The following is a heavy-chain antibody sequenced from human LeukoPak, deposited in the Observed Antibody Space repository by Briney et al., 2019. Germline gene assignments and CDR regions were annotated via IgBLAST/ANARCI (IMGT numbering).Heavy chain of an antibody. V-gene: IGHV3-74*01. J-gene: IGHJ2*01. CDR2: INSDGSST. D-gene: IGHD2-21*02. CDR3: ERALPPSQSVVVTAIRSAYFDL. Sequence: HPGGSLRLSCAASGFTFSSYWMHWVRQAAGKGLVWVSRINSDGSSTSYADSVKGRVTISRDNAKNTLYLQMNSLSAEDTALYCSERALPPSQSVVVTAIRSAYFDLWGRGTLVTVSS. CDR1: GFTFSSYW.